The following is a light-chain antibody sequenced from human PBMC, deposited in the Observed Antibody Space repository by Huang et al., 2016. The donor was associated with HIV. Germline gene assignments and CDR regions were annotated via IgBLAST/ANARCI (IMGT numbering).Light chain of an antibody. J-gene: IGKJ1*01. CDR1: QSVSSSS. CDR2: GAS. Sequence: EIVLTQSPGTLSLSPGARATLSCRASQSVSSSSLAWYQLKPGQAPRLLIYGASNRATGIPDRFSGSGSGADFTLTISRLEPEDFAVYYCQQYGRSPWTFGLGTKVEIK. CDR3: QQYGRSPWT. V-gene: IGKV3-20*01.